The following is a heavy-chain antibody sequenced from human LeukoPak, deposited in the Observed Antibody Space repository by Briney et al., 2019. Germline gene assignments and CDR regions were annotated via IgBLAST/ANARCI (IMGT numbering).Heavy chain of an antibody. CDR2: IYYSGGT. CDR3: ARYRGGNSGPWFDP. CDR1: GGSISSYY. Sequence: SETLSLTCTVSGGSISSYYWSWIRQPPGKGLEWIGYIYYSGGTNYNPSLKSRVTISVDTSKNQFSLNLSSVTAADTAVYYCARYRGGNSGPWFDPWGQGTLVTVSS. V-gene: IGHV4-59*01. D-gene: IGHD4-23*01. J-gene: IGHJ5*02.